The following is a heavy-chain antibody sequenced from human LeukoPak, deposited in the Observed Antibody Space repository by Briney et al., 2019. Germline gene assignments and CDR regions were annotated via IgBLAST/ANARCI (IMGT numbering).Heavy chain of an antibody. J-gene: IGHJ4*02. Sequence: ASVKVSCKASGYTFTTYYMHWVRQAPGQGLEWMGRINPNSGVTNFAQKFQGRVTMTRDTSINTVYMQLSRLRSDDTAVYYCARWVGIWFGDGTDYWGQGTLVTVSS. CDR2: INPNSGVT. CDR1: GYTFTTYY. D-gene: IGHD3-10*01. CDR3: ARWVGIWFGDGTDY. V-gene: IGHV1-2*06.